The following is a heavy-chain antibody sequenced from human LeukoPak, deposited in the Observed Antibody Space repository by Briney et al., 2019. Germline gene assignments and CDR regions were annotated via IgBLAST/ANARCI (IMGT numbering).Heavy chain of an antibody. D-gene: IGHD2-2*01. CDR3: ARDWGGYCSSTSCYLYNWFDP. V-gene: IGHV1-2*02. Sequence: EASVKVSCKASGYIFTGYYMHWVRQAPGQGLEWMGWINPNSGGTNYAQKFQGRVTMTRDTSISTAYMELSRLRSDDTAVYYCARDWGGYCSSTSCYLYNWFDPWGQGILVTVSS. CDR1: GYIFTGYY. J-gene: IGHJ5*02. CDR2: INPNSGGT.